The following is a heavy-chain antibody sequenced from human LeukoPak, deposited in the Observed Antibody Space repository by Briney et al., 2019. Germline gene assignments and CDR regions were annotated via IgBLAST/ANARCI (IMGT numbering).Heavy chain of an antibody. J-gene: IGHJ5*02. CDR3: AREMVRGVPNWFDP. D-gene: IGHD3-10*01. CDR1: GGSISSYY. Sequence: PSETLSLTCTVSGGSISSYYWSWIRQPPVKGLEWIGYIYYSGSTNYNPSLKVRVTISVDTSKNQFSLKLSSVTAADKAVYYCAREMVRGVPNWFDPWGQGTLVTVSS. CDR2: IYYSGST. V-gene: IGHV4-59*01.